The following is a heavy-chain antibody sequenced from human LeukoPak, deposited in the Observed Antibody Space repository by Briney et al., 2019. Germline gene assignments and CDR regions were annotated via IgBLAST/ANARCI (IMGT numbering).Heavy chain of an antibody. D-gene: IGHD3-3*01. CDR3: ARTALVSYYDFWSGYYRGDYFDY. J-gene: IGHJ4*02. CDR2: IKQDGSEK. CDR1: GFTFSSYW. V-gene: IGHV3-7*01. Sequence: GGSLRLSCPASGFTFSSYWISWVRQPPGKGLEWVANIKQDGSEKYYVDSVKGRLTISRDNAKNSLYLQMNSLRAEDTAVYYCARTALVSYYDFWSGYYRGDYFDYWGQGTLVTVSS.